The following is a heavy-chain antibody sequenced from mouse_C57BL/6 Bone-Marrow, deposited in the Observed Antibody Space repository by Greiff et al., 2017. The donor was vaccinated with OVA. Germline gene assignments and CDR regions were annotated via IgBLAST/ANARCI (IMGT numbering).Heavy chain of an antibody. CDR2: IDPSDSYT. Sequence: VQLQQPGAELVMPGASVKLSCKASGYTFTSYWMHWVKQRPGQGLEWIGEIDPSDSYTNYNQKFKGKSTLTVDKSSSTAYMQLSSLTSEDSAVYYCATTVVFDYWGQGTTLTVSS. D-gene: IGHD1-1*01. V-gene: IGHV1-69*01. J-gene: IGHJ2*01. CDR3: ATTVVFDY. CDR1: GYTFTSYW.